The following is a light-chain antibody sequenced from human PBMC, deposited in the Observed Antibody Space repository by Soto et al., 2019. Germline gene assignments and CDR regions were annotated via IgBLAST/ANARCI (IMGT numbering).Light chain of an antibody. CDR1: QSVSSSY. J-gene: IGKJ2*01. CDR3: QQYDSSPYT. CDR2: GAS. Sequence: EIVLTQSPGTLSLSPGERVTLPCRASQSVSSSYLAWYQQKPGQAPRLLIYGASSRATVIPDRFSGSGSGKHITLTITRLEPEDFAIYYCQQYDSSPYTFGQGTKLEIK. V-gene: IGKV3-20*01.